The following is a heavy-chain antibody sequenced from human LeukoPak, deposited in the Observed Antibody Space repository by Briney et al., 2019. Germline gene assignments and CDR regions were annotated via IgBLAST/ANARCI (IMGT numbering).Heavy chain of an antibody. CDR2: VNHSGST. Sequence: PSETLSLTCAVYGGSFSGYYWSWICQPPGKELEWIGEVNHSGSTNYNPALKSRVTILVDTSKNQFSLKLSSVTGADTAVYYCARQGPTLYYDILTDYYHIGALDYRGQGTLVTVYS. D-gene: IGHD3-9*01. CDR1: GGSFSGYY. V-gene: IGHV4-34*01. CDR3: ARQGPTLYYDILTDYYHIGALDY. J-gene: IGHJ4*02.